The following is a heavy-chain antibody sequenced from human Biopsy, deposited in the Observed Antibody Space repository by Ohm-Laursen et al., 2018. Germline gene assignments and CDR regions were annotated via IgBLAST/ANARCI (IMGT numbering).Heavy chain of an antibody. Sequence: ASVKDSCKSSGYTFTAFSVHWLRQAPGQALEWMGWFNPKSGDTDYPQNFQCRVSMTRDTSISTAYMDLSRLRSDDTAVYYCALQSVAQMKNFDYWGQGTLVTVSS. CDR2: FNPKSGDT. D-gene: IGHD6-19*01. J-gene: IGHJ4*02. CDR3: ALQSVAQMKNFDY. CDR1: GYTFTAFS. V-gene: IGHV1-2*02.